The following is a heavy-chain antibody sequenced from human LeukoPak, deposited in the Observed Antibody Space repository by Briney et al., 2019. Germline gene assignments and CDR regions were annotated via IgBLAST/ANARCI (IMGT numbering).Heavy chain of an antibody. D-gene: IGHD3-10*01. V-gene: IGHV1-18*01. CDR2: ISAYNGNT. CDR1: GYTFTSYG. CDR3: ARDYEHSINWYFDL. Sequence: ASVKVSCKASGYTFTSYGISWVRRAPGQGLEWMGRISAYNGNTNYAQKLQGRVTMTTDTSTSTAYMELSSLRSEDTAVYYCARDYEHSINWYFDLWGRGTLVTVSS. J-gene: IGHJ2*01.